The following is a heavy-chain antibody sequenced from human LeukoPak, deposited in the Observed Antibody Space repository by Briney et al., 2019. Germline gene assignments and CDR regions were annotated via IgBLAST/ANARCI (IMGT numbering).Heavy chain of an antibody. Sequence: NPSETLSLTCAVYGGSFSGCYWSWIRQPPGKGLEWIGEINHSGSTNYNPSLKSRVTISVDTSKNQFSLKLSSVTAADTAVYYCARGLDVVAVAGLYYFDYWGQGTLVTVSS. V-gene: IGHV4-34*01. CDR1: GGSFSGCY. J-gene: IGHJ4*02. CDR3: ARGLDVVAVAGLYYFDY. D-gene: IGHD6-19*01. CDR2: INHSGST.